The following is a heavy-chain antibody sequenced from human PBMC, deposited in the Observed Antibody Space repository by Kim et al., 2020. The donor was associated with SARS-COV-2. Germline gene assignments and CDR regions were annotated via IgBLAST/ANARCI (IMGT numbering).Heavy chain of an antibody. CDR2: ISYDGSNK. V-gene: IGHV3-30-3*01. CDR3: ARAETYYYDSSGYYGSY. D-gene: IGHD3-22*01. J-gene: IGHJ4*02. Sequence: GGSLRLSCAASGFTFSSYAMHWVRQAPGKGLEWVAVISYDGSNKYYADSVKGRFTISRDNSKNTLYLQMNSLRAEDTAVYYCARAETYYYDSSGYYGSYWGQGTLVTVSS. CDR1: GFTFSSYA.